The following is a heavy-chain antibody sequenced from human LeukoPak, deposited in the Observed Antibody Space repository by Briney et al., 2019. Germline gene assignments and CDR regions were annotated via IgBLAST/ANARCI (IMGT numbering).Heavy chain of an antibody. CDR1: GFTFGIYA. CDR3: AKLLNDYGDYYFDY. J-gene: IGHJ4*02. Sequence: GGSLRLSCAASGFTFGIYAMSWVRQAPGQGLDWVSAISARDGSTYYADSVKGRFTISRDNSKNTLYLQMNSLRAEDTAVHYCAKLLNDYGDYYFDYWGQGTLVTVSS. V-gene: IGHV3-23*01. CDR2: ISARDGST. D-gene: IGHD4-17*01.